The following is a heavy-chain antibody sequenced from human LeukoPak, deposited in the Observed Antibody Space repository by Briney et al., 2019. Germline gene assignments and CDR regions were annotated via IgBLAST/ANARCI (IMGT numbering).Heavy chain of an antibody. CDR1: GGSISSSSYY. J-gene: IGHJ4*02. D-gene: IGHD1-26*01. V-gene: IGHV4-39*07. CDR2: IYYTGST. CDR3: ARFNSGSYQHYFDY. Sequence: PSETLSLTCTVSGGSISSSSYYWGWIRQPPGKGLEWIGSIYYTGSTYYNPSLKSRVTISVDTSKNQFSLQLNSVTAADTAMYYCARFNSGSYQHYFDYWGQGTLVTVSS.